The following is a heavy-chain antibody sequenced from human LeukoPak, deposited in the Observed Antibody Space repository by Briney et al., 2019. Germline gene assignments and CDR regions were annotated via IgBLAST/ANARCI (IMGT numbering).Heavy chain of an antibody. CDR2: ITSSSTYI. D-gene: IGHD5-12*01. CDR3: ARGEMATISEVFDI. V-gene: IGHV3-21*01. CDR1: GFTFSVYS. Sequence: GGSLRLSCAASGFTFSVYSMNWVRRAPGKGLEWVSSITSSSTYIHYADSVKGRFTISRDNAKNSLSLLMNSLRAEDTAVYYCARGEMATISEVFDIWGQGTMVTVSS. J-gene: IGHJ3*02.